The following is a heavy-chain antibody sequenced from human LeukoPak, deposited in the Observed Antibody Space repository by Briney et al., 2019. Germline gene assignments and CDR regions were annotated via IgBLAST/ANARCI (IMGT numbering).Heavy chain of an antibody. CDR2: IHYDGARS. J-gene: IGHJ6*02. CDR3: ARPIAAAGYYYYYYGMDV. Sequence: GGSLRLSCAASGFSFSDFALHWVRQAPGRGLEWVAFIHYDGARSYYADSVKGRFTISRDNSKNTLYLQMNSLRAEDTAVYYCARPIAAAGYYYYYYGMDVWGQGTTVTVSS. V-gene: IGHV3-30*02. CDR1: GFSFSDFA. D-gene: IGHD6-13*01.